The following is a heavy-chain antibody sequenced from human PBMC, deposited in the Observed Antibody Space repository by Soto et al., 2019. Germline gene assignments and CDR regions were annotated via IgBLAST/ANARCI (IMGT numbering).Heavy chain of an antibody. D-gene: IGHD1-26*01. Sequence: GGSLKISCNGSGYSFTSYWIGWVRQMPWKGLEWMGIIYPGDSDTRYSPSFQGQVTISADKSISTAYLQWSSLKASDTAMYYCARALRVVGASNYYYYYGMDVWGQGTTVTVSS. CDR1: GYSFTSYW. CDR2: IYPGDSDT. V-gene: IGHV5-51*01. J-gene: IGHJ6*02. CDR3: ARALRVVGASNYYYYYGMDV.